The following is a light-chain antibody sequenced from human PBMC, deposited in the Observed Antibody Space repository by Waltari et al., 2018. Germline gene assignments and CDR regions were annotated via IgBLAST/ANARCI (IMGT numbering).Light chain of an antibody. J-gene: IGLJ3*02. CDR2: GNN. V-gene: IGLV1-40*01. Sequence: QSVLTQTPSVSGAPGQRVIISCTGSSSNLGPGYDVHWYQQLPGTAPKLLISGNNNRPSGVPDRFFGSKSGTSASLAITGLQAEDEADYYCQSYDSSLSHWVFSGGTKLTVL. CDR1: SSNLGPGYD. CDR3: QSYDSSLSHWV.